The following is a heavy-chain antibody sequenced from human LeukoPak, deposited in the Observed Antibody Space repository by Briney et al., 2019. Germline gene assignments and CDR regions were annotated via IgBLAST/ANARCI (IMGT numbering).Heavy chain of an antibody. CDR1: GFTFSRFW. Sequence: GGSLRLSCAASGFTFSRFWMTWVRQAPGKGLDWVGNIKPDGSEQYYVDSVKGRFTISRDNAKNPLYLQMISLRAEDTAVYYCAGDSSSSGGLEYWGQGTLVTVSS. D-gene: IGHD6-6*01. CDR3: AGDSSSSGGLEY. J-gene: IGHJ4*02. V-gene: IGHV3-7*04. CDR2: IKPDGSEQ.